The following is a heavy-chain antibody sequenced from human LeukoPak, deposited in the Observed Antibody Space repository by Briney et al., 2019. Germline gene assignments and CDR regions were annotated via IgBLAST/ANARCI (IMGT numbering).Heavy chain of an antibody. CDR2: IYPGDSDT. J-gene: IGHJ4*02. CDR3: ARGGYSSGWYNDY. CDR1: GYSFTSYW. V-gene: IGHV5-51*01. Sequence: GESLQISCEGSGYSFTSYWIGWVRQVPGKGLEWMGIIYPGDSDTRYSPSFQGQVTISADKSISTAYLQWSSLKASDTAMYYCARGGYSSGWYNDYWGQGTLVTVSS. D-gene: IGHD6-19*01.